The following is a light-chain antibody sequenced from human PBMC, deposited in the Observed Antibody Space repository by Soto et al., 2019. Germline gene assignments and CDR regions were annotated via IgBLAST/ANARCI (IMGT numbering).Light chain of an antibody. Sequence: QSALTQPPSASGSPGQSVTFSCTGTSSDIGGYDYVSWYQQHPGKAPKLIIYDVDKRPSGVPDRFSGSRSGNTASLTVSGLQAEDEADFYCSSYAGFNTFLFGGGTKVTVL. CDR2: DVD. J-gene: IGLJ3*02. CDR3: SSYAGFNTFL. V-gene: IGLV2-8*01. CDR1: SSDIGGYDY.